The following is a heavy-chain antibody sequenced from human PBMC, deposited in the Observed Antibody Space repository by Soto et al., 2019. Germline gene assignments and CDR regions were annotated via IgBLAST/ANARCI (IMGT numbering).Heavy chain of an antibody. CDR3: ARDAFSSGSGSYPNWFDP. V-gene: IGHV1-18*01. Sequence: GASVKVSCKASGYTFTSYGISWVRQAPGQGLEWMGWISAYNGNTNYAQKLQGRVTMTTDTSTSTAYMELRSLRSDDTAVYYCARDAFSSGSGSYPNWFDPWGQGTLVTVSS. CDR1: GYTFTSYG. J-gene: IGHJ5*02. CDR2: ISAYNGNT. D-gene: IGHD3-10*01.